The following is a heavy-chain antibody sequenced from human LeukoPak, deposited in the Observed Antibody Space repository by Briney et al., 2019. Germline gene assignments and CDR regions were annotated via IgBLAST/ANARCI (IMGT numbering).Heavy chain of an antibody. V-gene: IGHV4-59*01. D-gene: IGHD6-6*01. J-gene: IGHJ4*02. CDR3: ARDRYSSSSGGSTT. CDR1: GGSISSYN. CDR2: IYYSGST. Sequence: PSETLSLTCAVSGGSISSYNWSWLREPPRKGRGWVGYIYYSGSTNYSPSLKSRVTISVDTSKNQSALKLSSVTAADTAVYYCARDRYSSSSGGSTTWGQGTLVTVSS.